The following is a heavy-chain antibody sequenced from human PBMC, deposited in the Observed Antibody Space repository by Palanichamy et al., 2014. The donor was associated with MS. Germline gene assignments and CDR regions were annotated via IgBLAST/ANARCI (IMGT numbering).Heavy chain of an antibody. Sequence: EVQLLESGGGLVQPGGSLRLSCATSGFTFSSYAMSWVRQAPGKGLERVSTISGSGDNTYYADSVKGRFTISRDNSKNTLYLQMNSLRAEDTAVYYCAKDRSVPPRVYFDYWGQGTLVTVSS. CDR1: GFTFSSYA. CDR2: ISGSGDNT. J-gene: IGHJ4*02. V-gene: IGHV3-23*01. CDR3: AKDRSVPPRVYFDY. D-gene: IGHD2-2*01.